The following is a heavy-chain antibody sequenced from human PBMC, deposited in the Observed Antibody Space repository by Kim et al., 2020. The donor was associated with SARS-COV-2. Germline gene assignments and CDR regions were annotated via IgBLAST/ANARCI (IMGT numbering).Heavy chain of an antibody. J-gene: IGHJ3*02. CDR2: ISRNSSSI. V-gene: IGHV3-9*01. CDR1: GFTFGNYA. CDR3: AKGLLGATTAAFCI. D-gene: IGHD1-26*01. Sequence: GGSLRLSCAASGFTFGNYAMHWVRQAPGKGLAWVSGISRNSSSISYADSVKGRFTISRDNAKNSLYLQMNSLRAEDTAVYYCAKGLLGATTAAFCIWG.